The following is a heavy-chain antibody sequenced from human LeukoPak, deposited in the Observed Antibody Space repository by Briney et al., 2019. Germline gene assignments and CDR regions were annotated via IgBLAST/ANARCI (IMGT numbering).Heavy chain of an antibody. V-gene: IGHV3-23*01. CDR1: GFTFSTYA. CDR2: ISGSGGGT. CDR3: AKRAYFDY. Sequence: GGSLRLSCAASGFTFSTYAMGWVRQAPGKGLDWVSGISGSGGGTYYADSVKGRFTISRDNSKNTLYLQMNSLRAEDTAVYYCAKRAYFDYWGQGTLVTVSS. J-gene: IGHJ4*02.